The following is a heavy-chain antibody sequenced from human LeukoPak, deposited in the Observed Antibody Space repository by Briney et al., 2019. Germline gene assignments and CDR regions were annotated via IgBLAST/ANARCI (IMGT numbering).Heavy chain of an antibody. CDR3: ARAVTFRNWYFDL. CDR1: GYSFTSYG. V-gene: IGHV1-18*01. D-gene: IGHD2-21*02. Sequence: ASVKVSCKASGYSFTSYGISWVRQAPGQGLEWMGWISAYNGNTNYARKLQGRVTMTTDTSTSTAYMELRSLRSDDTAVYYCARAVTFRNWYFDLWGRGTLVTVSS. J-gene: IGHJ2*01. CDR2: ISAYNGNT.